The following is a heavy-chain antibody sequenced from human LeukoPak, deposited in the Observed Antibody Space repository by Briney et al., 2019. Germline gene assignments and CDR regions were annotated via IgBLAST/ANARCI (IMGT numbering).Heavy chain of an antibody. J-gene: IGHJ4*02. V-gene: IGHV1-46*01. CDR2: LKSSGDTT. CDR1: GYTFTSYH. D-gene: IGHD5-18*01. Sequence: ASVKVSCKTSGYTFTSYHMHWVRQAPGQGLEWVGILKSSGDTTVYAQKFQGRVTVTRDTSTSTVYMELSSLSSGDTALYYCVREEAHTYNFDFWGPGTLVTVSS. CDR3: VREEAHTYNFDF.